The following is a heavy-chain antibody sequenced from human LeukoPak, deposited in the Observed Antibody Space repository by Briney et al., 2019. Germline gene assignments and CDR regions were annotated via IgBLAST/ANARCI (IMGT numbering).Heavy chain of an antibody. V-gene: IGHV4-59*01. J-gene: IGHJ4*02. CDR3: ARGRDYFSVDY. CDR2: FYHSGST. CDR1: GGSISSYY. D-gene: IGHD4-17*01. Sequence: SETLSLTCTASGGSISSYYWSWIRQPPGKGLEWIGYFYHSGSTNSNPSLKSRVTISAGTSRNRFSLKLTSVTAADTAVYYCARGRDYFSVDYWGQGTLVTVSS.